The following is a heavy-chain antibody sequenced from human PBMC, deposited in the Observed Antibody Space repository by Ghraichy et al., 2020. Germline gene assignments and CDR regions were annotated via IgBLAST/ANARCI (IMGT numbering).Heavy chain of an antibody. Sequence: GGSLRLSCAASGFTVSRNYMSWVRQAPGKGLEWVSVIYSGGSTYYADSVKGRFTISRDNSKNTLYLQMNSLRAEDTAVYYCARGNYDFWSGYYDYWGQGTLVTVSS. CDR3: ARGNYDFWSGYYDY. J-gene: IGHJ4*02. D-gene: IGHD3-3*01. CDR1: GFTVSRNY. V-gene: IGHV3-53*01. CDR2: IYSGGST.